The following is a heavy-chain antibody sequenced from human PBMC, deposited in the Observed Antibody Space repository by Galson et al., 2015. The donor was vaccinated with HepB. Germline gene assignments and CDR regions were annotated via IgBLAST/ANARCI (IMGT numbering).Heavy chain of an antibody. J-gene: IGHJ4*02. CDR3: ARDWSGYSPFDY. D-gene: IGHD3-3*01. CDR2: ISYDGINK. Sequence: SLRLSCAASGFTFSSHAMHWVRQAPGKGLKWVAVISYDGINKYYADSVKGRFTISRDYSMNTLYLQMNSLRAEDTAVYYCARDWSGYSPFDYWGQGTLVTVSS. V-gene: IGHV3-30-3*01. CDR1: GFTFSSHA.